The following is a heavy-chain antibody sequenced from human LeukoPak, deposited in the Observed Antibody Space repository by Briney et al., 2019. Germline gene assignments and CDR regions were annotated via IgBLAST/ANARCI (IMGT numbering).Heavy chain of an antibody. CDR1: GYTFTGYY. Sequence: ASVKVSCKASGYTFTGYYMHWVRQAPGQGLEWMGWINPNSGGTNYAQKFQGRVTMTRDTSINTAYMELSRLRPDDTAVYYCAREQWLQKDYWGQGTLVTVSS. CDR2: INPNSGGT. D-gene: IGHD5-24*01. J-gene: IGHJ4*02. CDR3: AREQWLQKDY. V-gene: IGHV1-2*02.